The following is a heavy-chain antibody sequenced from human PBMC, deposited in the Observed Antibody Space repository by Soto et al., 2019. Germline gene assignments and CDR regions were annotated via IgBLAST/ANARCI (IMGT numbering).Heavy chain of an antibody. D-gene: IGHD3-9*01. CDR1: GCTFRSYD. V-gene: IGHV3-23*01. Sequence: GRSLRLSCAASGCTFRSYDMSCVRQAPWKWLEWVTSISGRVGSTYYADSVKGRFTLSRDNSKNTLYLQMNSLGAEDTAVYYCAKVYYDILTGEFDYWGQGTLVTVSS. CDR2: ISGRVGST. CDR3: AKVYYDILTGEFDY. J-gene: IGHJ4*02.